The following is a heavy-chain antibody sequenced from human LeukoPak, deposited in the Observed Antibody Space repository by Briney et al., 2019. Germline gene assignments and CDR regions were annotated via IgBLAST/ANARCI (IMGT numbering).Heavy chain of an antibody. CDR1: GFTFTHYG. CDR3: ARDPSLRVTLDY. D-gene: IGHD4-11*01. Sequence: GGSLRLSCAASGFTFTHYGMPWVRQAPGKGLEWVALISYDGTQKSYADSVKGRVTISRDNARNIVYLQMNSLRVEDTAIYYCARDPSLRVTLDYWGQGTLVTVSS. CDR2: ISYDGTQK. J-gene: IGHJ4*02. V-gene: IGHV3-33*01.